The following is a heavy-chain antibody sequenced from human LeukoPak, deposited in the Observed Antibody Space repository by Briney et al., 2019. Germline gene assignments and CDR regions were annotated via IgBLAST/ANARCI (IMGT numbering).Heavy chain of an antibody. CDR1: GGSISSGGYY. J-gene: IGHJ4*02. V-gene: IGHV4-30-2*01. CDR3: ARGLIKAIPVSGSE. Sequence: SQTLSLTCTVSGGSISSGGYYWSWIRQPPGKGLEWIGEINHSGNTDYNPSLRSRVTITIDRSKNQFALKVRSVTAADTAVYYCARGLIKAIPVSGSEWGQGTLVTVSS. CDR2: INHSGNT. D-gene: IGHD6-19*01.